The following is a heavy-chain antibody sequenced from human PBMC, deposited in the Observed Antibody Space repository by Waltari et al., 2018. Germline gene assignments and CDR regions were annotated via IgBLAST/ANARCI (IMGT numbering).Heavy chain of an antibody. V-gene: IGHV4-34*01. D-gene: IGHD3-10*01. Sequence: TCAVYGGSFSGYYWSWIRQPPGKGLEWIGEINHSGSTNYNPSLKSRVTISVDTSKNQFSLKLSSVTAADTAVYYCARGGDLNYYGPDYWGQGTLVTVSS. CDR3: ARGGDLNYYGPDY. CDR1: GGSFSGYY. J-gene: IGHJ4*02. CDR2: INHSGST.